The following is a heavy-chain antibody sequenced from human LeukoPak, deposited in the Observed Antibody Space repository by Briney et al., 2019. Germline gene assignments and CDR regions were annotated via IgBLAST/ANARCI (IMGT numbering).Heavy chain of an antibody. Sequence: ASMKVSCKASGYSFTGYYIHWVRLAPGQGLEWMGWINPDGGVTKSAQNFQGRVTMTRDKSINTVYMELSGLTSDDTALYYCARGPNHYYYMDFWGTGTTVSVSS. V-gene: IGHV1-2*02. J-gene: IGHJ6*03. D-gene: IGHD2-8*01. CDR3: ARGPNHYYYMDF. CDR1: GYSFTGYY. CDR2: INPDGGVT.